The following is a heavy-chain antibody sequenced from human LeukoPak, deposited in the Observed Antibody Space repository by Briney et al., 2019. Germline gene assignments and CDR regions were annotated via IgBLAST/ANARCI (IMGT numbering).Heavy chain of an antibody. Sequence: GGSLRLSCAASGFIFSSYWVTWVRQAPGKGLEWVANMYQDGSEKYYVDSVKGRFTISRDNAKNSLYLQMNSLRAEDTAIYYCAKVVVTRNFDYWGQGTLVTVSS. CDR2: MYQDGSEK. J-gene: IGHJ4*02. D-gene: IGHD2-15*01. CDR3: AKVVVTRNFDY. V-gene: IGHV3-7*01. CDR1: GFIFSSYW.